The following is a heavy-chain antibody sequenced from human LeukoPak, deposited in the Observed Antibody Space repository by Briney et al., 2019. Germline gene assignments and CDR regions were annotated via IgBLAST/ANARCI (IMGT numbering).Heavy chain of an antibody. CDR2: IWYDGSHK. D-gene: IGHD3-10*01. Sequence: GGSLRLSCAASGFAFNSYAMHWVRQAPSQEVEWVALIWYDGSHKFYSHSLRGQFTISRDNSNNTVSLQMNSPRPEDTDVYYCARELFGSGSYPDFWGQGTLVTVSS. J-gene: IGHJ4*02. CDR1: GFAFNSYA. CDR3: ARELFGSGSYPDF. V-gene: IGHV3-33*01.